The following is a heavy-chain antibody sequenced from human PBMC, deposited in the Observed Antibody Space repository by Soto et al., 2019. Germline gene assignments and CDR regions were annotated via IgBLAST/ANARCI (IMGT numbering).Heavy chain of an antibody. Sequence: SETLSLTCAVSGGYFTSANWWSWVRQPPGKGLEWIGKIHDSGSTDNNPSLKSRVTISVDKSKNQVSLRLTSVTAADTAVYYCAKEGYYYMDVWGQGTTVTVSS. V-gene: IGHV4-4*02. CDR3: AKEGYYYMDV. CDR2: IHDSGST. CDR1: GGYFTSANW. J-gene: IGHJ6*02.